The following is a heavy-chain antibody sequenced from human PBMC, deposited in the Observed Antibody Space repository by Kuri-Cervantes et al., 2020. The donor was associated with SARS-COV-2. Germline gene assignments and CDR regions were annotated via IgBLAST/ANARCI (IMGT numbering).Heavy chain of an antibody. CDR1: GGSVSSNSAA. V-gene: IGHV6-1*01. CDR2: TYYRSRWYD. Sequence: SETLSLTCAISGGSVSSNSAAWNWIRQSPSRGLEWLGRTYYRSRWYDDYAVSVKSRITINPDTSKNQFSLLLNSVTPEDTAVYYCARGDAFDIWGQGTMVTVSS. CDR3: ARGDAFDI. J-gene: IGHJ3*02.